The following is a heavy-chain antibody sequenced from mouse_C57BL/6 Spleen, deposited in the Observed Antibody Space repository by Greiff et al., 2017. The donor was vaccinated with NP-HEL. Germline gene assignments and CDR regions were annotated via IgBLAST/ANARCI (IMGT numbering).Heavy chain of an antibody. V-gene: IGHV5-4*01. CDR2: ISDGGSYT. J-gene: IGHJ3*01. CDR3: ARVGDYDAWFAY. CDR1: GFTFSSYA. Sequence: EVHLVESGGGLVKPGGSLKLSCAASGFTFSSYAMSWVRQTPEKRLEWVATISDGGSYTYYPDNVKGRFTISRDNAKNNLYLQMSHLKSEDTAMYYCARVGDYDAWFAYWGQGTLVTVSA. D-gene: IGHD2-4*01.